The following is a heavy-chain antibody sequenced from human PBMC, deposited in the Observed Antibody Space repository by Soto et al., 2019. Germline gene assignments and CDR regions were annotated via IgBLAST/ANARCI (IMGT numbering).Heavy chain of an antibody. CDR3: ARQRTTVVTQAYFDH. Sequence: LTCIGSGESISSSSYYWGWIRQPPGKGLEWIGGXXYXGRXXXXXSXXXRVTISIDTSKNQFSLKLSYVTATDTAVYYCARQRTTVVTQAYFDHWGQGALVTASS. D-gene: IGHD2-21*02. V-gene: IGHV4-39*01. CDR1: GESISSSSYY. CDR2: XXYXGRX. J-gene: IGHJ4*02.